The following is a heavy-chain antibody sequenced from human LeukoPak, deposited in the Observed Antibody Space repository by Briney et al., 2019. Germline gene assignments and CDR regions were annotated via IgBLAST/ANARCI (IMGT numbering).Heavy chain of an antibody. CDR1: GFTVSSNY. J-gene: IGHJ4*02. CDR2: IYSGGST. D-gene: IGHD3-22*01. V-gene: IGHV3-53*01. CDR3: ARLYYYDMSYFDY. Sequence: GGSLRLSCAASGFTVSSNYMSWVRQAPGKGLEWVSVIYSGGSTYYADSVKGRFTISRDNSKNTLSLQMNSLRAEDTAVYYCARLYYYDMSYFDYWGPGTLVTVSS.